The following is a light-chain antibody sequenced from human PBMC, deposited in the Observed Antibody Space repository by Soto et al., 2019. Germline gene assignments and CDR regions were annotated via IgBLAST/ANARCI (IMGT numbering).Light chain of an antibody. CDR1: QSVSSSH. Sequence: EIVLTQSPGTLSLSPGERATLSCRASQSVSSSHLAWYQQKHGQAPRLLIYGASSRATGIPDRFSGSGSGTDFTLTISRLEPEDFAVYYCQQYGSSPQTFGQGTKV. V-gene: IGKV3-20*01. CDR3: QQYGSSPQT. CDR2: GAS. J-gene: IGKJ1*01.